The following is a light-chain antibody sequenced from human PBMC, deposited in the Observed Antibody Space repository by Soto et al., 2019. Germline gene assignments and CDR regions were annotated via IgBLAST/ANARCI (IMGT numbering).Light chain of an antibody. CDR1: QSVSSSY. J-gene: IGKJ3*01. V-gene: IGKV3D-20*02. Sequence: EIVLTQSPGTLSLAPEERATLSCTATQSVSSSYLAWYQQKPGQAPRLLIYDASNRATGIPARFSGSGSGTDFTLTISSLEPEDFAVYYCQQRSNWPPFTFGPGTKVDIK. CDR3: QQRSNWPPFT. CDR2: DAS.